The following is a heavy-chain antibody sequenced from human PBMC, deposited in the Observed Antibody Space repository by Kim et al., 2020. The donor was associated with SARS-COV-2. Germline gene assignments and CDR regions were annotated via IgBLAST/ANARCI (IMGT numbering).Heavy chain of an antibody. J-gene: IGHJ4*02. Sequence: SETLSLTCTVSGYSISSGYYWGWIRQPPGKGLEWIGSIYHSGSTYYNPSLKSRVTISVDTSKNQFSLKLSSVTAADTAVYYCARDRIPGIAVAGTTHFDYWGQGTLVTVSS. V-gene: IGHV4-38-2*02. CDR2: IYHSGST. CDR3: ARDRIPGIAVAGTTHFDY. CDR1: GYSISSGYY. D-gene: IGHD6-19*01.